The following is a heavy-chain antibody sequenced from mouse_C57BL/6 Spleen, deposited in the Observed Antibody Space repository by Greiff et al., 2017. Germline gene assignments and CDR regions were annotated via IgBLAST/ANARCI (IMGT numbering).Heavy chain of an antibody. V-gene: IGHV1-22*01. CDR2: INPNNGGT. J-gene: IGHJ3*01. D-gene: IGHD1-1*01. CDR3: TREGDYYGSSSWFAY. Sequence: EVQLQQSGPELVKPGASVKMSCKASGYTFTDYNMHWVKQSHGKSLEWIGYINPNNGGTSYNQKFKGKATLTVNKSSSTAYMVLRSLTSEDSAVYYCTREGDYYGSSSWFAYWGQGTLVTVSA. CDR1: GYTFTDYN.